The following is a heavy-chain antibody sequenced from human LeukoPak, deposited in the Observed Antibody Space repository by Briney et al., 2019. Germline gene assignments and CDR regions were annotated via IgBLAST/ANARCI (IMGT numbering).Heavy chain of an antibody. J-gene: IGHJ4*02. CDR3: AREKHMVATGYYFDY. CDR2: IIPIFGTA. V-gene: IGHV1-69*15. CDR1: GGTFSSYA. Sequence: SVKVSCKASGGTFSSYAISWVRQAPGQGLEWMGRIIPIFGTANYAQKFQGRVTITADESTSTAYMELSSLRSEDTAVYYCAREKHMVATGYYFDYWGQGTLVTVSS. D-gene: IGHD5-12*01.